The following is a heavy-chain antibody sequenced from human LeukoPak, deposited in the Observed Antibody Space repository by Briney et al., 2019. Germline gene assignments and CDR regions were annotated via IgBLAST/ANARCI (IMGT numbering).Heavy chain of an antibody. CDR1: GGSFSGYY. Sequence: SETLSLTCAVYGGSFSGYYWSWIRQPPGKGLEWIGEINHSGSTNYNPSLKSRVTISVDTSKNQFSLKLSSVTAADTAVHYCARGPIVTSAFDIWGQGTMVTVSS. D-gene: IGHD1-26*01. CDR2: INHSGST. J-gene: IGHJ3*02. V-gene: IGHV4-34*01. CDR3: ARGPIVTSAFDI.